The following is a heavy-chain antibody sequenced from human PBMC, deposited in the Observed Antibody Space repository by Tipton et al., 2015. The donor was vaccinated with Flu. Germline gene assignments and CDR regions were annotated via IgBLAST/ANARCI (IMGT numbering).Heavy chain of an antibody. CDR2: THTNGNT. CDR3: ASGNFYDSSGYFAF. J-gene: IGHJ4*02. D-gene: IGHD3-22*01. Sequence: TLSLTCNVPGGSINRYYWSWIRQSVGKGPEWIGRTHTNGNTNYNSSFGSRLTMSVDTPKSQFSMTLTSVTVADTAVYYCASGNFYDSSGYFAFWGQGILVTVSS. V-gene: IGHV4-4*07. CDR1: GGSINRYY.